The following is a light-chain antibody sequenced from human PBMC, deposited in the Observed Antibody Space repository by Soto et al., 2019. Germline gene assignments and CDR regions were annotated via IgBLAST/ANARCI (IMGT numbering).Light chain of an antibody. Sequence: EIVFTQSPATLSSFPGDRVTLSCRASQYINTRLAWYQHRPGQAPRPLIYQTSIRDAGIPARFSASGTGTDFTLTISDVQPEDFAVYYCHQRQSWPRTFGQGTKVDIK. J-gene: IGKJ1*01. V-gene: IGKV3-11*01. CDR3: HQRQSWPRT. CDR1: QYINTR. CDR2: QTS.